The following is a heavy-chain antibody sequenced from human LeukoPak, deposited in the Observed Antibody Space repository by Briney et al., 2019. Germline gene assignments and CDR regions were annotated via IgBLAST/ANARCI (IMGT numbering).Heavy chain of an antibody. V-gene: IGHV4-59*01. CDR3: ARSGSRAYGMDV. Sequence: SETLSLTCYVSGGXISSDYWSWIRQPPGKGLEWIGRIDYSGSTNYNPSLKSRVTISVDTSKNQFSLKLSSVTAADTAVYYCARSGSRAYGMDVWGQGTTVTVSS. D-gene: IGHD3-10*01. CDR1: GGXISSDY. J-gene: IGHJ6*02. CDR2: IDYSGST.